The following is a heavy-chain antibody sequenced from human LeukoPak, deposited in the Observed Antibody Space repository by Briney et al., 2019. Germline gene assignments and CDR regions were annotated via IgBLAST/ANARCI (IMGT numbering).Heavy chain of an antibody. CDR2: ISSSSDYI. D-gene: IGHD3-10*01. CDR3: ARADGFS. Sequence: PGGSLRLSCAASGFTFSSYNMNWVRQAPGKGLEWVSSISSSSDYIYYADSVKGRFTIFRDNAKNSLYLQMNSLRAEDTAVYYCARADGFSWGQGTLVTVSS. V-gene: IGHV3-21*01. J-gene: IGHJ5*02. CDR1: GFTFSSYN.